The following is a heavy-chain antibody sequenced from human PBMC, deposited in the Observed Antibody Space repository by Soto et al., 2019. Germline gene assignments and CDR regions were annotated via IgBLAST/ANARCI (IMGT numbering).Heavy chain of an antibody. Sequence: GASVKVSCKASGYTFTSDGISWVRQAPGQGLEWMGWISAYNGNTNYAQKLQGRVTMTTDTSTSTAYMELRSLRSDDTAVYYCARDGIAAALIYYYGMDVWGQGTTVTVSS. V-gene: IGHV1-18*01. CDR3: ARDGIAAALIYYYGMDV. CDR1: GYTFTSDG. CDR2: ISAYNGNT. D-gene: IGHD6-13*01. J-gene: IGHJ6*02.